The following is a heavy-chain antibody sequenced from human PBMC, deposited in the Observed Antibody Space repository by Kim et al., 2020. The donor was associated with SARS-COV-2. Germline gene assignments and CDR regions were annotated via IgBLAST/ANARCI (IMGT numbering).Heavy chain of an antibody. D-gene: IGHD6-13*01. CDR3: ARGRRDLLAAADTYYYYYGMEV. CDR2: INHSGST. Sequence: SETLSLTCAVYGGSFSGYYWSWIRQPPGKGLEWIGEINHSGSTNYNPSLKSRVTISVDTSKNQFSLKLSTVTAADTAVYYCARGRRDLLAAADTYYYYYGMEVWGQGTTVTVSS. J-gene: IGHJ6*02. CDR1: GGSFSGYY. V-gene: IGHV4-34*01.